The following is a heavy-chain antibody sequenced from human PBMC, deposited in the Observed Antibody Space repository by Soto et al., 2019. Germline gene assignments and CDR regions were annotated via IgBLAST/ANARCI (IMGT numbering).Heavy chain of an antibody. CDR2: TVPVFDTS. V-gene: IGHV1-69*06. Sequence: QVQLVQSGAVVKKPGSSVEVSCKASGGTFNGYGISWVRQAPGQWLEWMGGTVPVFDTSKYAPRFQGRVRITADKSTSTAYVELSSVRSEDTAIYFCARGVSNSGAYYTGPPAYDLWGQGTLVIVSS. J-gene: IGHJ3*01. CDR1: GGTFNGYG. CDR3: ARGVSNSGAYYTGPPAYDL. D-gene: IGHD3-10*01.